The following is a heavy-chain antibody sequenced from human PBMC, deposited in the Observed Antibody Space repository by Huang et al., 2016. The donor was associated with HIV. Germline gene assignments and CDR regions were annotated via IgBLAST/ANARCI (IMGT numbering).Heavy chain of an antibody. V-gene: IGHV3-30*18. J-gene: IGHJ4*02. CDR1: GFKLSGFG. D-gene: IGHD2-15*01. CDR2: ISYDGRSQ. Sequence: QVHLVESGGGVVQPGGSLRLSCAASGFKLSGFGMHWVRQAPGKGLAWVAVISYDGRSQFYTDSVKGRFTISRDNSDNTLSLQMKGLRPDDTAVYYCAKESRWFSDFDHWGQGVLVSVSS. CDR3: AKESRWFSDFDH.